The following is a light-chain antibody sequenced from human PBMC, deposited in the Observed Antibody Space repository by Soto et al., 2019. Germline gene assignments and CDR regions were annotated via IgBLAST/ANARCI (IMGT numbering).Light chain of an antibody. Sequence: QLVLTQPPSASGTPGQRVTISCSGSRSNIGSNSVSWYQQLPGTAPKFLIYSNNQRPSWVPARFSGTKSGTSASLAISGLQSADEDDYYCAAWDDSLNVVVFGGGTKLTVL. CDR1: RSNIGSNS. CDR3: AAWDDSLNVVV. CDR2: SNN. V-gene: IGLV1-44*01. J-gene: IGLJ2*01.